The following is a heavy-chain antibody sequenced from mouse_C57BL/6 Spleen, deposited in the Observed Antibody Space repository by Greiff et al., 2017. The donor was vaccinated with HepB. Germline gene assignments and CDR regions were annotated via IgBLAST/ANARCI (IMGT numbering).Heavy chain of an antibody. CDR1: GFTFSSYA. Sequence: EVQRVESGGGLVKPGGSLKLSCAASGFTFSSYAMSWVRQTPEERLEWVATISDGGSYTYYPDNVKGRFTISRDNAKNNLYLQMSHLKSEDTAMYYCARDWYVDVWGTGTTVTVSS. CDR3: ARDWYVDV. CDR2: ISDGGSYT. J-gene: IGHJ1*03. V-gene: IGHV5-4*01.